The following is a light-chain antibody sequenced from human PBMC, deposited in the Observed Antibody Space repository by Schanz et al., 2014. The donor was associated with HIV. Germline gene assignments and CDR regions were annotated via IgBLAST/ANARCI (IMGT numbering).Light chain of an antibody. CDR1: SSDVGVYNY. Sequence: HSALTQPASVSGSPGQSITISCTGTSSDVGVYNYVSWYQHHPGKAPKLMIYDVNNRPSGVSNRFSASKSGNTASLTISGLQAEDEADYYCCSYAGSSTWVFGGGTKLTVL. V-gene: IGLV2-14*03. CDR2: DVN. CDR3: CSYAGSSTWV. J-gene: IGLJ3*02.